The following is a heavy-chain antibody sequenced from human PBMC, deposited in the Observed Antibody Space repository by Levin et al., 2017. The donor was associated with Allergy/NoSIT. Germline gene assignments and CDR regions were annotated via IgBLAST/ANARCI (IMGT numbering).Heavy chain of an antibody. Sequence: GESLKISCAASGLTVSSNYMNWVRQAPGKGLEWVSIIYSGGSIYYADSVKGRFTISRDNSKNTLYPQMNSLRAEDTAMYYCARDRGSATEAFDIWGQGTMVTVSS. CDR1: GLTVSSNY. J-gene: IGHJ3*02. V-gene: IGHV3-53*01. D-gene: IGHD2-2*01. CDR3: ARDRGSATEAFDI. CDR2: IYSGGSI.